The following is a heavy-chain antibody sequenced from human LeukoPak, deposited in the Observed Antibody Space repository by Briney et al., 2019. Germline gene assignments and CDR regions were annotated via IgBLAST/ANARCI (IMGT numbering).Heavy chain of an antibody. D-gene: IGHD3-22*01. CDR3: AKDLPPEYYDSSGWEAFDI. V-gene: IGHV3-30-3*01. CDR1: GFTFSSYA. CDR2: ISYDGSNK. Sequence: GGSLRLSCAASGFTFSSYAMHWVRQAPGKGLEWVAVISYDGSNKYYADSVKGRFTISRDNSKNTLYLQMNSLRAEDTAVYYCAKDLPPEYYDSSGWEAFDIWGQGTMVAVSS. J-gene: IGHJ3*02.